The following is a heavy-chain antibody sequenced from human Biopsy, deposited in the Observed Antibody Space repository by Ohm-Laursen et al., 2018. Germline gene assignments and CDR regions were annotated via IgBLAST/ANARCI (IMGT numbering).Heavy chain of an antibody. J-gene: IGHJ2*01. D-gene: IGHD5-24*01. CDR1: VGPIDSYY. CDR3: ASAGYNPVWNFDL. CDR2: IYFTGRT. Sequence: SHTLSLTCTVSVGPIDSYYWSWIRQPPWKALEWIGYIYFTGRTSYNPSFKSRVTMSVNTSKKQFSLRMSSVTAADTAVYYCASAGYNPVWNFDLWGRGTRVTVSS. V-gene: IGHV4-59*07.